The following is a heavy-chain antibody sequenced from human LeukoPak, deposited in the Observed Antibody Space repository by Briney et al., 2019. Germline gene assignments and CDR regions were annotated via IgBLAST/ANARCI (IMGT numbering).Heavy chain of an antibody. D-gene: IGHD1-1*01. J-gene: IGHJ6*03. CDR1: GGSISSYY. V-gene: IGHV4-4*07. CDR2: IYTSGST. CDR3: ARTQNGTSPYYYYYMDV. Sequence: SETLSLTCTVSGGSISSYYWSWIRQPAGKGLEWIGRIYTSGSTNYKPSLKSRVTMSVDTSKNQFSLKLSSVTAADTAVYYCARTQNGTSPYYYYYMDVWGKGTTVTVSS.